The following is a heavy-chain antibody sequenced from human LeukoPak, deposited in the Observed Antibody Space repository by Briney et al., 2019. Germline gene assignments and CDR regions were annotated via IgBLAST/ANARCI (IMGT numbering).Heavy chain of an antibody. J-gene: IGHJ3*02. CDR3: ARGQSLRDGYNWVDAFDI. D-gene: IGHD5-24*01. V-gene: IGHV1-18*01. CDR2: ISAYNGNT. Sequence: ASVKVSCKASGYTFTSYGISWVRQAPGQGLEWVGWISAYNGNTNYAQKLQGGVTMTTDTSTSTAYMELRSLRSHDTAVYYCARGQSLRDGYNWVDAFDIWGQGTMVTVSS. CDR1: GYTFTSYG.